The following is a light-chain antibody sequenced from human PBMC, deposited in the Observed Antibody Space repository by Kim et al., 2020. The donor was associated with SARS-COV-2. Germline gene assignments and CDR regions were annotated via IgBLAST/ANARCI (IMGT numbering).Light chain of an antibody. CDR2: DVN. CDR3: CSYTTAYTRV. CDR1: SNDIVTYNY. Sequence: GQPITISCTGTSNDIVTYNYVSWYQQHPGKAPKLMMFDVNKRPSGVSDRFSGSKSGNTASLTISGLQAEDEADYFCCSYTTAYTRVFGGGAQLTVL. J-gene: IGLJ2*01. V-gene: IGLV2-14*03.